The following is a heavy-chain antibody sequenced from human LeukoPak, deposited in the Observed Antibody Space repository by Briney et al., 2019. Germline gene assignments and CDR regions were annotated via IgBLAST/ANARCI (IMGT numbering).Heavy chain of an antibody. V-gene: IGHV3-20*04. Sequence: GGSLRLSCAASGFTFSSYGMSWVRQAPGKGLDWVSGINWNGGSTGYADSVKGRFTISRDNAKNSLYLQMNSLRAEDTALYYCARVAHYYDSSGYYIPHEYFQHWGQGTLVTVSS. CDR3: ARVAHYYDSSGYYIPHEYFQH. CDR1: GFTFSSYG. J-gene: IGHJ1*01. CDR2: INWNGGST. D-gene: IGHD3-22*01.